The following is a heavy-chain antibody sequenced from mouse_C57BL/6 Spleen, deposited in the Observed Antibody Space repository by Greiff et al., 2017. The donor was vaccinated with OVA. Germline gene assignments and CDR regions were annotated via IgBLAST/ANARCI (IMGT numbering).Heavy chain of an antibody. V-gene: IGHV1-52*01. D-gene: IGHD1-1*01. CDR2: IDPSDSET. Sequence: QVQLQQPGAELVRPGSSVKLSCKASGYTFTSYWMHWVKQRPIQGLEWIGNIDPSDSETHYNQKFKDKATLTVDKSSSTAYMQLSSLTSEDSAVYYCASQNYYGSSYFDDWGQGTTLTVSS. J-gene: IGHJ2*01. CDR1: GYTFTSYW. CDR3: ASQNYYGSSYFDD.